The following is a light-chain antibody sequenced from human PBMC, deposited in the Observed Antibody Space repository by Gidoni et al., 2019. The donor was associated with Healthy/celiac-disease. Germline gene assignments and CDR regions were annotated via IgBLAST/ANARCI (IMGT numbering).Light chain of an antibody. CDR2: GAS. J-gene: IGKJ1*01. CDR1: QSVSSN. V-gene: IGKV3-15*01. Sequence: EIVMTQSPATLSVSPGERATLSCRASQSVSSNLAWYQPKPGQAPRLLIYGASTRATGIPARFSGSGSGTAFTLTISSLQSEDFAFYYCQQYNNWPRTFGQGTKVEIK. CDR3: QQYNNWPRT.